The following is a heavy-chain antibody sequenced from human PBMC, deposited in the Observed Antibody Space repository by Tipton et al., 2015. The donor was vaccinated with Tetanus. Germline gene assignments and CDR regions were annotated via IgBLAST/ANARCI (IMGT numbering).Heavy chain of an antibody. CDR2: IYFSGHT. Sequence: GLVKPSETLSLTCTVSGGSINSYYWSWLRRPPGKALEWIGYIYFSGHTKYSPSLKSRVTMSVDASMNQVSLNLTSVTAADSAVYYCARTSGYLYSSYWGQGTLVTVSS. CDR3: ARTSGYLYSSY. CDR1: GGSINSYY. D-gene: IGHD3-3*01. J-gene: IGHJ1*01. V-gene: IGHV4-59*01.